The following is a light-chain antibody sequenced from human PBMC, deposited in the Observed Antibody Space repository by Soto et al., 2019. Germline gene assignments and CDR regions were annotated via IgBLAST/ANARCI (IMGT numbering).Light chain of an antibody. CDR3: QEGSNWPTIP. CDR1: QSVGSY. Sequence: EIVLQKSLATLSLSPGESATLSCRDSQSVGSYLAWYQQKPGQAPRLLISDASNRATGIPARFSGSGSGTDFTLTISSLEPEDLAVYYCQEGSNWPTIPVGHGRRLAIK. V-gene: IGKV3-11*01. J-gene: IGKJ5*01. CDR2: DAS.